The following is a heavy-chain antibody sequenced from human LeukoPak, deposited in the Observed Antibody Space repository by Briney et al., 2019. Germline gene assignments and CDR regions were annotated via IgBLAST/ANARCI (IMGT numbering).Heavy chain of an antibody. D-gene: IGHD2-2*01. V-gene: IGHV1-2*02. CDR2: INPNSGGT. CDR3: ARDPVVPAANGWMGFDY. CDR1: GYTFTGYY. J-gene: IGHJ4*02. Sequence: GASVKVSCKASGYTFTGYYMHWVRQAPGRGLEWMGWINPNSGGTNYAQKFQGRVTMTRDTSISTAYMELSRLRSDDTAVYYCARDPVVPAANGWMGFDYWGQGTLVTVSS.